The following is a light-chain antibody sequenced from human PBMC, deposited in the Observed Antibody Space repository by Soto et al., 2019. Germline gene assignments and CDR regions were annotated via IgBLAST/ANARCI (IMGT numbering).Light chain of an antibody. V-gene: IGLV2-8*01. CDR1: SSDVGAYNY. Sequence: QSALTQPPSASGSPGQSITISCTGTSSDVGAYNYVSWYQQHPGKAPKLMIYEVNNRPSGVPDLFSGSKSGKTASLTVAGLKSEDEDYYHCTSYAGSNIWVFGGGTKLTVL. CDR2: EVN. CDR3: TSYAGSNIWV. J-gene: IGLJ3*02.